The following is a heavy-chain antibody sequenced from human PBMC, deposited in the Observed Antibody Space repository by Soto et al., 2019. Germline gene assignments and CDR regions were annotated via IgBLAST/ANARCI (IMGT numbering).Heavy chain of an antibody. Sequence: ASLKVSSKASGRTFSNYAISWVRQAPGQGLEWVGGIIPMFGTSNYAQNFQGRVSITADESTSTAYMELSSLRSEDTAVYYWARGVRTGCYGMEVWGQGTTCNVAS. CDR3: ARGVRTGCYGMEV. J-gene: IGHJ6*01. V-gene: IGHV1-69*13. CDR2: IIPMFGTS. CDR1: GRTFSNYA.